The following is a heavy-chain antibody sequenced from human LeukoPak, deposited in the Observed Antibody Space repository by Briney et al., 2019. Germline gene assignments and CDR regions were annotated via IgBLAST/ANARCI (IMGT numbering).Heavy chain of an antibody. Sequence: GGSLRLSCAASGFTFSNAWMSWVRQAPGKGLEWVGRIKSKTGGGTTDYAAPVKGRFTISRDDSKNTLYLQMNSLKTEDTAVYYCTTHLDYGDYSFDYWGQGTLVTVSS. CDR3: TTHLDYGDYSFDY. D-gene: IGHD4-17*01. CDR1: GFTFSNAW. CDR2: IKSKTGGGTT. J-gene: IGHJ4*02. V-gene: IGHV3-15*01.